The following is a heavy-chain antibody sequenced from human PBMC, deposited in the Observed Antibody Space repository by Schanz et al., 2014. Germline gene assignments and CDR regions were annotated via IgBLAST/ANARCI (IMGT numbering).Heavy chain of an antibody. CDR3: AKEDRNHNSDYVY. D-gene: IGHD3-22*01. V-gene: IGHV3-30*02. Sequence: VQLVESGGGLVKPGGSLRLSCSASGFTFSTYAMSWVRQAPGRGLEWVAFIRYDGSSKYYADSVRGRFTISRDDSKNTLYLQMNSLRPEDTAVYYCAKEDRNHNSDYVYWGQGTLVTVSS. CDR1: GFTFSTYA. CDR2: IRYDGSSK. J-gene: IGHJ4*02.